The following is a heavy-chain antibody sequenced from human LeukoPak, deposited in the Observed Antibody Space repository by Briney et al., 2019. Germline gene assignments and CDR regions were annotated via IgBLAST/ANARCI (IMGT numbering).Heavy chain of an antibody. CDR2: ISSGGSIK. Sequence: GGSLRLSCTASKFTFSHYGMQWVRQAPGKGLEWVAVISSGGSIKVYADSVKGRFTLSRDNSINTVDLQMNSLRAEDTAVYYCVKEYHSRGFGAYFDYWGQGTLVTVSS. J-gene: IGHJ4*02. D-gene: IGHD3-3*01. CDR3: VKEYHSRGFGAYFDY. V-gene: IGHV3-30*18. CDR1: KFTFSHYG.